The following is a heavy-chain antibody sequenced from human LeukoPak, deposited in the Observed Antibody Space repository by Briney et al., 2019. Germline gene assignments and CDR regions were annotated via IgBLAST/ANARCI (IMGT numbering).Heavy chain of an antibody. CDR2: ISSYGDNT. V-gene: IGHV3-64*01. CDR3: ARATNSYGGNSDY. J-gene: IGHJ4*02. D-gene: IGHD4-23*01. Sequence: PGGSLRLSCAASGFTFSSHGMSWVRQAPGKGLEYVSAISSYGDNTYYANSVKGRFTISRDNSKNTLYLQMGSLRADDMAVYYCARATNSYGGNSDYWGQGTLVTVSS. CDR1: GFTFSSHG.